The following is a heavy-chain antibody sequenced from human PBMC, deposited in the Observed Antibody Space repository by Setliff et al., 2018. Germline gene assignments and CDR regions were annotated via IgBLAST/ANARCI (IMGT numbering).Heavy chain of an antibody. Sequence: KPSETLSLTCTVSDGSIRSGDYWGWIRQHPGKGLEWIGYIHHTGTTFYNPSLRSRVTISXXXSKNQFSXKLXSLTXADTAVYYCARAKDGYDFDYFDYWGQGTPVTSPQ. CDR2: IHHTGTT. J-gene: IGHJ4*02. CDR1: DGSIRSGDY. D-gene: IGHD5-12*01. CDR3: ARAKDGYDFDYFDY. V-gene: IGHV4-31*03.